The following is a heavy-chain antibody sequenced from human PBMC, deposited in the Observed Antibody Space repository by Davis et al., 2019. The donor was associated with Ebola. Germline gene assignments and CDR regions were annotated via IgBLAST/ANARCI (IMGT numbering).Heavy chain of an antibody. CDR1: GFTFSSYA. J-gene: IGHJ4*02. Sequence: GESLKISCAASGFTFSSYAMHWVRQVPGKGLEWVAVISYDGNNKHYADSVKGRFTISRDNSKNTLYLQMNSLRDEDTAVYYCARRYCTNGVCPFDCWGQGTLVTVSS. D-gene: IGHD2-8*01. V-gene: IGHV3-30*04. CDR2: ISYDGNNK. CDR3: ARRYCTNGVCPFDC.